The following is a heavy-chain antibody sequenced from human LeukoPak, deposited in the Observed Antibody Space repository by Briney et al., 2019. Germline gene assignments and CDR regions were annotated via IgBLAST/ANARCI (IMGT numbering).Heavy chain of an antibody. Sequence: ASVKVSCKASGGTFSSYAISWVRQAPGQGLEWMGRIIPTFGTANYAQKFQGRVTITTDESTSTAYMELSSLRSEDTAVYYCAREPIVGATTEFYFDYWGQGTLVTVSS. CDR2: IIPTFGTA. CDR3: AREPIVGATTEFYFDY. J-gene: IGHJ4*02. V-gene: IGHV1-69*05. CDR1: GGTFSSYA. D-gene: IGHD1-26*01.